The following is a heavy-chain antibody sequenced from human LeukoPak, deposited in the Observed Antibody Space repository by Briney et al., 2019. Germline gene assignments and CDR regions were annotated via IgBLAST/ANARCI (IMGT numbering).Heavy chain of an antibody. Sequence: GGSLRLSCAASGFTFSDHYMDWVRQAPGKGLEWVGRTRKKANSYTTEYVASVRGRFTISRDDSKNSLYLQMNSLKTEDTAVYYCARVPGTSFLLSYMDVWGKETTVTVSS. D-gene: IGHD1-7*01. CDR3: ARVPGTSFLLSYMDV. CDR1: GFTFSDHY. CDR2: TRKKANSYTT. V-gene: IGHV3-72*01. J-gene: IGHJ6*03.